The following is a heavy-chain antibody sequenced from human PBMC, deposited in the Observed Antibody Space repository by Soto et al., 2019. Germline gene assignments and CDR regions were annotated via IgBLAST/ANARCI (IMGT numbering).Heavy chain of an antibody. CDR2: IXSAGDK. V-gene: IGHV3-53*04. CDR1: GFTVRSNY. Sequence: PGXSRRLSCAASGFTVRSNYMSWVRQAPGKGLEXVSIIXSAGDKSYEDXXKGRFNIXXHDSANTLYLQMNRLRPEDTAVYYCARDFHFNYWGQGTLATAPS. CDR3: ARDFHFNY. J-gene: IGHJ4*02.